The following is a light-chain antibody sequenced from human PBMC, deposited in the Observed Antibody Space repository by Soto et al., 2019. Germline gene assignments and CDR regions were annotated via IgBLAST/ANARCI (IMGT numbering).Light chain of an antibody. CDR3: LLSYNAARV. V-gene: IGLV7-46*01. CDR1: TGAVTSNHH. CDR2: DTS. J-gene: IGLJ2*01. Sequence: HAVVTPEPSLTVSPGGTVTLTCGSSTGAVTSNHHPYWFQQKAGQAPRTLIYDTSNKHSWTPARFSGSLLGDKAALTLSGAQPEDEAQYYCLLSYNAARVFGGGTKLTVL.